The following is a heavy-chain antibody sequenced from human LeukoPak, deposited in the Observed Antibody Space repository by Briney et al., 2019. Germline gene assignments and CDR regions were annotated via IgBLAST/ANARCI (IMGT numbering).Heavy chain of an antibody. CDR2: IKQDGSEK. V-gene: IGHV3-7*01. CDR3: VRALGSSSADY. J-gene: IGHJ4*02. D-gene: IGHD6-6*01. Sequence: PGGSLRLSCAASGFTLTHSWMSWVRQAPGKGLEWVANIKQDGSEKYYVDSVEGRFTISRDNAKNSVSLQMNSLRGEDTAVYYCVRALGSSSADYWGQGTLVTVSS. CDR1: GFTLTHSW.